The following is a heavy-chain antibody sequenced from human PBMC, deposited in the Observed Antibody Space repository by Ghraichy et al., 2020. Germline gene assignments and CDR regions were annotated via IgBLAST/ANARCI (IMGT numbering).Heavy chain of an antibody. CDR3: ARGTFGSGSDYGIYFDS. V-gene: IGHV1-18*01. CDR2: VSGFNGDT. CDR1: GYIFTTYG. J-gene: IGHJ4*02. D-gene: IGHD3-10*01. Sequence: ASVKVSCKASGYIFTTYGISWVRQAPGQGLEWMEWVSGFNGDTNYAQKFRRRVTMTADRSTSTAYMELRSLESDDTAVFYCARGTFGSGSDYGIYFDSWGQGTLVTVSS.